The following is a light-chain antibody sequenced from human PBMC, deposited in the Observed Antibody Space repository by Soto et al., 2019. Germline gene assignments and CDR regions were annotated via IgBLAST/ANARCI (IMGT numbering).Light chain of an antibody. CDR1: QGISSY. CDR2: AAS. J-gene: IGKJ1*01. Sequence: AIRMTQSPSSLSASTGDRVTITCRASQGISSYLAWYQQKPGKAPKLLIYAASTLQSGVPSRFSGSGSGTDFTLTISSLQSEDSGVYYCQQYNHWPRTFGQGTKVDIK. V-gene: IGKV1-8*01. CDR3: QQYNHWPRT.